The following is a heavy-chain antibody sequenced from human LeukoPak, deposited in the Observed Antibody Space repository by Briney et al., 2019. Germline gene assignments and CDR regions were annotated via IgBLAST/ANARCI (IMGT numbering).Heavy chain of an antibody. J-gene: IGHJ3*02. CDR1: GGSISSYY. D-gene: IGHD3-22*01. V-gene: IGHV4-59*12. CDR2: IYHSGIT. CDR3: ARETTMIVVVSAFDM. Sequence: SETLSLTCTVSGGSISSYYWSWIRQPPGKGLEWIGSIYHSGITHYNPSLKSRVTISVDTSKNQFSLRLSSVTAADTAVYYCARETTMIVVVSAFDMWGHGTLVTVSS.